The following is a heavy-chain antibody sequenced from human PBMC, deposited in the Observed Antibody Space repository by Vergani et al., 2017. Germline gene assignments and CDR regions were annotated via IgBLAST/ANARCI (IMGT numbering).Heavy chain of an antibody. CDR2: LSASDRRT. Sequence: EVDLVESGGGLAQPGGSLRLSCEASGITFWKFGMHWVRQGPGKGLEWVSTLSASDRRTHYADSVRGRFTISRDNAKNSLFLEMNSLRFEDTAVYFCTKGSVYYHDSAGHGYDPYTGFDLWGQGTLVTVSS. V-gene: IGHV3-9*01. CDR1: GITFWKFG. J-gene: IGHJ3*01. CDR3: TKGSVYYHDSAGHGYDPYTGFDL. D-gene: IGHD5-12*01.